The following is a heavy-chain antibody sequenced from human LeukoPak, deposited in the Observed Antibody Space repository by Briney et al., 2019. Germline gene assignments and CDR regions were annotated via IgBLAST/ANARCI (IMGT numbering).Heavy chain of an antibody. CDR2: ISYDGSNK. CDR1: GFTFSYHA. V-gene: IGHV3-30*04. J-gene: IGHJ4*02. D-gene: IGHD1-26*01. Sequence: GGSLRLSCAASGFTFSYHAMHWVRQAPGKGLEWVAVISYDGSNKYYADSVKGRSTISRDNSKNTLYLQMNSLRAEDTAVYSCARDPDIATSVGRFDYWGRGSLVTVSS. CDR3: ARDPDIATSVGRFDY.